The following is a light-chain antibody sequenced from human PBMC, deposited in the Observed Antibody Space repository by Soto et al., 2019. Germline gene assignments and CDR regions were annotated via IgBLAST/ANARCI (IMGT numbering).Light chain of an antibody. CDR1: QSLSTRS. CDR2: EAS. CDR3: QQYGSSPTIT. V-gene: IGKV3-20*01. J-gene: IGKJ5*01. Sequence: IVVARAPRTLCLSPGEILTLSSRPSQSLSTRSLAWYQQKPGQAPSLLIYEASTRAPGTPDRFSGSGSGTAFTLTVSRLEPEDFAVYHCQQYGSSPTITVGRGTRLEIK.